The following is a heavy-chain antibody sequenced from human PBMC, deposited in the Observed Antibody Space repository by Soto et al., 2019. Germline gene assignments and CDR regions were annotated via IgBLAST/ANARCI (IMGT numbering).Heavy chain of an antibody. V-gene: IGHV3-7*05. J-gene: IGHJ6*02. CDR1: GFTFSSYW. D-gene: IGHD3-3*01. CDR2: IKQDGSEK. Sequence: PGGSLRLSCAASGFTFSSYWMSWVRQAPGKGLEWVANIKQDGSEKYYVDSVKGRFTISRDNAKNSLYLQMNSLRAEDTAVYYCARDPNDFWSGQIYYYGMDVWGQGTTVTVSS. CDR3: ARDPNDFWSGQIYYYGMDV.